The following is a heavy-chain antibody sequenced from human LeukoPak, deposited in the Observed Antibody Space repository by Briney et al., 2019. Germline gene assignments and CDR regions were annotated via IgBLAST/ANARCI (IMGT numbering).Heavy chain of an antibody. CDR2: INQDGSEK. Sequence: PGGSLRLSCAASGFTCSSYWMSWVRQAPGKGLEWVANINQDGSEKFYVDSVKGRFTISRDNAKNTLYLQMNSLRAEDTAVYYCARDAVDTANAVWGQGTTVTVSS. V-gene: IGHV3-7*01. CDR3: ARDAVDTANAV. J-gene: IGHJ6*02. D-gene: IGHD5-18*01. CDR1: GFTCSSYW.